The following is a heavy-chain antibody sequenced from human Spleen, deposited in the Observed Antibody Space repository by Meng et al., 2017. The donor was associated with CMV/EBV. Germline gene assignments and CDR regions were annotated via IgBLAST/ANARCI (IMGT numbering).Heavy chain of an antibody. V-gene: IGHV3-30*19. CDR3: AGSVTPGYYYYYGMDV. CDR1: GFTFSGYG. CDR2: ISYDGSNK. D-gene: IGHD4-11*01. J-gene: IGHJ6*02. Sequence: GESLKISCAASGFTFSGYGMHWVRQAPGKGLEWVAVISYDGSNKYYADSVKGRFTISRDNSKNTLYLQMNSLRAEDTAVYYCAGSVTPGYYYYYGMDVWGQGTTVTVSS.